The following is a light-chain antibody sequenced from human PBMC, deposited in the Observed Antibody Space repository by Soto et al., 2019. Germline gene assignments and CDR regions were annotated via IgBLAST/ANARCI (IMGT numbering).Light chain of an antibody. V-gene: IGKV3-20*01. Sequence: ETVLTQSPGTLSLSTGERATLSCRASQRVTSNYLAWYQQKPGQAPRLLIFGASIRDTGIPDRFSGSGSGTDFTLTISRLEPEYFAVYYCHQYGNSPGTFGQGTKVEIK. CDR3: HQYGNSPGT. J-gene: IGKJ1*01. CDR1: QRVTSNY. CDR2: GAS.